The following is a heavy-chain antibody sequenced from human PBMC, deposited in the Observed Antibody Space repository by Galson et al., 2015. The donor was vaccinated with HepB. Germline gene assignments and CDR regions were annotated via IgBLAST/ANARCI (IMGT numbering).Heavy chain of an antibody. J-gene: IGHJ5*02. CDR2: IIPIFGTA. CDR1: GGTFSSYA. V-gene: IGHV1-69*13. Sequence: SVKVSCKASGGTFSSYAISWVRQAPGQGLEWMGGIIPIFGTANYAQKFQGSVTITADESTSTAYMELSSLRSEDTAVYYCARTIAAAGWFDPWGQGTLVTVSS. CDR3: ARTIAAAGWFDP. D-gene: IGHD6-13*01.